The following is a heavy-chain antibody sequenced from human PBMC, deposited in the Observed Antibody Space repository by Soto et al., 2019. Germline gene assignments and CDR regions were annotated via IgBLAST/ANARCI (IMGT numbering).Heavy chain of an antibody. V-gene: IGHV4-4*02. J-gene: IGHJ6*02. CDR3: ALNDVYDMDV. CDR1: GASISSSYW. D-gene: IGHD3-16*01. CDR2: IHHSTGT. Sequence: QVQLQESGPGLVKPSGTLSLTCAVSGASISSSYWWSWVRQPPGKGLEWIGEIHHSTGTNSNPSLKSRVTISVDKSKNQLFLRLTSVTVADTAVYYCALNDVYDMDVWGQGTTVTVSS.